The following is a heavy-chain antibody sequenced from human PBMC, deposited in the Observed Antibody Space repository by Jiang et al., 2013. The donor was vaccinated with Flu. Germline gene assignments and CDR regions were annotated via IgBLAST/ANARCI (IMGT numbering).Heavy chain of an antibody. Sequence: TDYYMHWVQQAPGQGLEWMGRINPTSGDTNFAQQFQGRVTMTRDTSISTAYMELSRLRSDDTAVYYCARAYYYDSSAYYFDYWGQGSLVTVSS. V-gene: IGHV1-2*06. D-gene: IGHD3-22*01. CDR3: ARAYYYDSSAYYFDY. CDR2: INPTSGDT. J-gene: IGHJ4*02. CDR1: TDYY.